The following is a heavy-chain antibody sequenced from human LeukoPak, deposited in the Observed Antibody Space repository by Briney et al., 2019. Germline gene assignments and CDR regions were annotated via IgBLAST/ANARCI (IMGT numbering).Heavy chain of an antibody. V-gene: IGHV1-24*01. CDR3: VFFFKQKTAYEMDV. Sequence: ASVTVSCKVSAYTPTDLTMHWVRQAPGQGREWMGGCDPEDGETSYAQKFQGRVTMTEDTSTDTAYMELSSLRSEDTAVYYCVFFFKQKTAYEMDVWGQGTTVTVSS. D-gene: IGHD2-21*01. CDR2: CDPEDGET. CDR1: AYTPTDLT. J-gene: IGHJ6*02.